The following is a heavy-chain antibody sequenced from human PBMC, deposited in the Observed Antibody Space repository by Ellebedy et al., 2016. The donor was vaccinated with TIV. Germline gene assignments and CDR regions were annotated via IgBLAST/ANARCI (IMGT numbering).Heavy chain of an antibody. CDR3: GRAMDV. CDR2: IKPDGSEK. CDR1: GFTFSSNW. Sequence: GGSLRLSXAVSGFTFSSNWMNWVRQAPGKGLEWVANIKPDGSEKYYVDSVKGRFTISRDNAKNSVYLQMNSLRADDTAVYYCGRAMDVWGQGTTVTVSS. V-gene: IGHV3-7*01. J-gene: IGHJ6*02.